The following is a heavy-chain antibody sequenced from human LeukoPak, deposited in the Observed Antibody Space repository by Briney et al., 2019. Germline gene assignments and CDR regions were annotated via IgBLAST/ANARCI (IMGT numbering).Heavy chain of an antibody. D-gene: IGHD1-7*01. V-gene: IGHV4-59*01. Sequence: SETLSLTCTVSGGSISSYYWSWIRQPPGKGLEWIGYIYYSGSTNYNPSIKSRVTISVDTAKNQFSLKLSSVTAADTAVYYCARDRVTGTYSYYYYMDVWGKGTTVTVSS. CDR3: ARDRVTGTYSYYYYMDV. J-gene: IGHJ6*03. CDR1: GGSISSYY. CDR2: IYYSGST.